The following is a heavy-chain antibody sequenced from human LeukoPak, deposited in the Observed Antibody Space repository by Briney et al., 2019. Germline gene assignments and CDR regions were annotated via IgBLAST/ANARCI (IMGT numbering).Heavy chain of an antibody. CDR1: GFTFSSYA. J-gene: IGHJ4*02. V-gene: IGHV3-23*01. CDR2: ISGSGGST. Sequence: GGSLRLSCAASGFTFSSYAMSWVRQAPGKGLEWVSAISGSGGSTYYADSVKGRFTISRDNSKNTLYLQMNSLRAEDTAVYYCAKSPITMIVVVITPDFDYWGQGTLVTVSS. CDR3: AKSPITMIVVVITPDFDY. D-gene: IGHD3-22*01.